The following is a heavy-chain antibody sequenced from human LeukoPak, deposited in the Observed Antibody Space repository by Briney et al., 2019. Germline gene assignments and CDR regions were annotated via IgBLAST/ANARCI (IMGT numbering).Heavy chain of an antibody. CDR1: GGSFSGYY. V-gene: IGHV4-34*01. CDR3: ARGGYSYGYGY. J-gene: IGHJ4*02. D-gene: IGHD5-18*01. Sequence: SETLSLTCAVYGGSFSGYYWSWIRQPPGKGPEWIGEINHSGSTNYNPSLKSRVTISVDTSKNQFSLKLSSVTAAGTAVYYCARGGYSYGYGYWGQGTLVTVSS. CDR2: INHSGST.